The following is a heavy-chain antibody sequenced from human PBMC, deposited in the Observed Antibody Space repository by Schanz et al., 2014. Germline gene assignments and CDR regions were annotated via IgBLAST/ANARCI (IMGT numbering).Heavy chain of an antibody. Sequence: EVQVVESGGGLVQPGGSLRLSCAVSGFTVSANYMIWVRQPPGKGLEWVSSLSSSGLYTFYADLAGGRFTISRDDAKNSLYLQMNSLSAEDTAVYYCARVEVSMVQGLIPSYYFDSWGQGTPVTVSS. V-gene: IGHV3-21*01. D-gene: IGHD3-10*01. J-gene: IGHJ4*02. CDR3: ARVEVSMVQGLIPSYYFDS. CDR1: GFTVSANY. CDR2: LSSSGLYT.